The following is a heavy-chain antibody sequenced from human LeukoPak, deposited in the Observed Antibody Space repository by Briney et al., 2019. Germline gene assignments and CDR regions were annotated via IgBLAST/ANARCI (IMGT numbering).Heavy chain of an antibody. CDR2: FYHGGST. CDR3: ARTILVLDYYYYYYMDV. V-gene: IGHV4-38-2*02. Sequence: ETLSLTCTVSGYSISTGYYWDWIRQPPGKGLEWIGTFYHGGSTYYNPSLKSRVTISVDTSKNQFSLKLSSVTAADTAVYYRARTILVLDYYYYYYMDVWGKGTMVTVSS. CDR1: GYSISTGYY. D-gene: IGHD3-3*01. J-gene: IGHJ6*03.